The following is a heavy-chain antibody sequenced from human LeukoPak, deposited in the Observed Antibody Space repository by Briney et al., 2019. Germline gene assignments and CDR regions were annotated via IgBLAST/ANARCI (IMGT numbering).Heavy chain of an antibody. CDR3: ARAPSNYFDY. CDR2: ISSSSSAI. J-gene: IGHJ4*02. CDR1: GFTFSSYT. V-gene: IGHV3-48*02. Sequence: GGSLRLSCAASGFTFSSYTMNWVRQAPGKGLEWVSYISSSSSAIFYADSVKGRFTISRDNAKNSLYLQMNSLRDEDTAVYYCARAPSNYFDYWGQGTLVTVSS.